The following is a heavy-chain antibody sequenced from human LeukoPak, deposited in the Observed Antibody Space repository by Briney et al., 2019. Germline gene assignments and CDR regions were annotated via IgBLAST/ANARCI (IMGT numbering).Heavy chain of an antibody. Sequence: GGSLRLSCAASGFTFTTYTMTWVRQAPGKGLEWVSSISSSTTCIYYADSVKGRFTISRDNAKNSLYLQMNSLRAEDTAVYYCARDASLAARRGWFDSWGQGTLVTVSS. D-gene: IGHD6-6*01. CDR3: ARDASLAARRGWFDS. CDR2: ISSSTTCI. CDR1: GFTFTTYT. J-gene: IGHJ5*01. V-gene: IGHV3-21*01.